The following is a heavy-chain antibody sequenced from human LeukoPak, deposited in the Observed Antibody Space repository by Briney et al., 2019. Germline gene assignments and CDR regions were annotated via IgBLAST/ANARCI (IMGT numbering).Heavy chain of an antibody. D-gene: IGHD5-18*01. CDR3: ARHSPYIYGETAPFDY. Sequence: SETLSLTCTVSGGSISSYYWSWIRRPPGKGLEWIGYIYYSGSTNYNPSLKSRVTISVDTSKNQFSLKLSSVTAADTAVYYCARHSPYIYGETAPFDYWGQGTLVTVSS. CDR1: GGSISSYY. J-gene: IGHJ4*02. V-gene: IGHV4-59*08. CDR2: IYYSGST.